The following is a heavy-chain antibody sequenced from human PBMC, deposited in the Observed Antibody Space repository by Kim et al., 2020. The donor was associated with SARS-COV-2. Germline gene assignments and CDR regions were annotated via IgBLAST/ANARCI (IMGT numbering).Heavy chain of an antibody. J-gene: IGHJ5*02. Sequence: QKFQGRITISADDSTSIVYMELSSLRIEDTAVYYCARDPRASWPNNWFDAWGQGALVTVSS. D-gene: IGHD2-2*01. V-gene: IGHV1-69*01. CDR3: ARDPRASWPNNWFDA.